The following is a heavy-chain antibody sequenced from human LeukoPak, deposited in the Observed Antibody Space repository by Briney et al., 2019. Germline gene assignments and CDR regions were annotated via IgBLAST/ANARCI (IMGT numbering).Heavy chain of an antibody. V-gene: IGHV3-23*01. J-gene: IGHJ4*02. CDR3: ANASVMIPFFDY. Sequence: GGSLRLSCAASGFSFTSYAMSWVRQAPGKGLEWVSAISTGCGSTYYADSVKGRFTISRDNSKNTLSLQLNSLRAEDTAVYYSANASVMIPFFDYWGQGTLVTVSS. CDR2: ISTGCGST. D-gene: IGHD3-22*01. CDR1: GFSFTSYA.